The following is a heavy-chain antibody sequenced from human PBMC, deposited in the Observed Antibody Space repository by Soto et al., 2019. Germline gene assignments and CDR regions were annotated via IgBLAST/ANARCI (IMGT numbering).Heavy chain of an antibody. D-gene: IGHD6-6*01. CDR2: IYYSGST. CDR3: ARECGRAARPWFWFDP. Sequence: QVQLQESGPGLVKPSQTLSLTCTVSGGSISSGGYYWSWIRQHPGKGLEWIGYIYYSGSTYYNPSLKRRVTISVDTSKNQFSLKLSSVTAADTAVYYCARECGRAARPWFWFDPWGQGTLVTVSS. J-gene: IGHJ5*02. V-gene: IGHV4-31*03. CDR1: GGSISSGGYY.